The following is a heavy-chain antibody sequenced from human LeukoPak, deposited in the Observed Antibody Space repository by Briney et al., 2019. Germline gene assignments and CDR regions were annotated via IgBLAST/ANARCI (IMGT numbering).Heavy chain of an antibody. D-gene: IGHD6-19*01. V-gene: IGHV4-38-2*02. Sequence: NPSETLSLTCTVSGYSISSGYYWGWIRQPPGKGLEWIGSIYHSGSTYYNPSLKSRVTISVDTSKNQFSLKLSSVTAADTAVYCCARVDSSGWYYYAFDIWGQGTMVTVSS. J-gene: IGHJ3*02. CDR3: ARVDSSGWYYYAFDI. CDR1: GYSISSGYY. CDR2: IYHSGST.